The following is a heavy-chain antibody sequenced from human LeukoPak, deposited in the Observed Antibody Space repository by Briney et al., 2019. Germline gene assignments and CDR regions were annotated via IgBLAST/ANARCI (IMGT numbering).Heavy chain of an antibody. CDR3: ARASNVVVMTSAGGRAFDI. Sequence: PGGSLRLSCAASGFTLSSYEMNWVRQAPGKGLEWVSYISSSGSTIYYADSVKGRFTISRDNAKNSLYLQMNSLRAEDTAVYYCARASNVVVMTSAGGRAFDIWGQGTMVTVSS. D-gene: IGHD3-22*01. J-gene: IGHJ3*02. CDR2: ISSSGSTI. V-gene: IGHV3-48*03. CDR1: GFTLSSYE.